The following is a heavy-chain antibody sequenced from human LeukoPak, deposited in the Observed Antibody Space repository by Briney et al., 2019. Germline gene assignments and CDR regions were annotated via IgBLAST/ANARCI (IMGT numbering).Heavy chain of an antibody. CDR3: AGYGVYPY. D-gene: IGHD5/OR15-5a*01. CDR1: GFDVNTYD. CDR2: FGISGTI. V-gene: IGHV3-48*01. Sequence: GGSLRLSCAASGFDVNTYDMHWVRQAPGEGPQWIAYFGISGTIYYADSVRGRFTISRDSAKNSLYLQMNGLRVDDTAIYYCAGYGVYPYWGQGTPVTVSS. J-gene: IGHJ4*02.